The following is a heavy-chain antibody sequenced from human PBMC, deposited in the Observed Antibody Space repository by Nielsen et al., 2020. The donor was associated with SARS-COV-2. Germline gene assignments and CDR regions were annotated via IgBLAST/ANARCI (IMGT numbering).Heavy chain of an antibody. J-gene: IGHJ2*01. V-gene: IGHV3-21*06. CDR1: GFRFTSYS. CDR2: ITMSCAYM. Sequence: GGSLRLSCAASGFRFTSYSMNWVRQAPGKGLEWVASITMSCAYMYYADSVRGRFTVSRDNAENSLYLQMNSLRDEDTAVYYCARDQDGGAATSNWYFDLWGRGTLVIVSS. CDR3: ARDQDGGAATSNWYFDL. D-gene: IGHD6-25*01.